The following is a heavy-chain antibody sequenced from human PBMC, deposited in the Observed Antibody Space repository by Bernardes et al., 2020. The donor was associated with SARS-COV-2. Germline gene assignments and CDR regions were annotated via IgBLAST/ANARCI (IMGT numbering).Heavy chain of an antibody. CDR1: GFSLSTSGVG. Sequence: SGPTLVKPTQTLTLTCTFSGFSLSTSGVGVGWIRQPPGKALEWLALIYWDDDKRYSPSLKSRLTITKDTSKNQVVLTMTNMDPVDTATYYCAHRPKTGTTDWCDPWGQGTLVTVSS. CDR3: AHRPKTGTTDWCDP. J-gene: IGHJ5*02. V-gene: IGHV2-5*02. D-gene: IGHD1-7*01. CDR2: IYWDDDK.